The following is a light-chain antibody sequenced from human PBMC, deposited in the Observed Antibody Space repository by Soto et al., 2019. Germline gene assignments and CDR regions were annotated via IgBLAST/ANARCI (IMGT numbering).Light chain of an antibody. J-gene: IGLJ2*01. CDR3: SSYTSSSFVG. V-gene: IGLV2-14*01. CDR2: DVS. CDR1: SSDVGGYNY. Sequence: QSVLTQPASVSGSPGQSITISCTGTSSDVGGYNYVSWYQQHPGKAPKLMIYDVSNRPSGVSNRFSVSKSGNTASLTISGLQAEDEADYYCSSYTSSSFVGFGGGTQLTVL.